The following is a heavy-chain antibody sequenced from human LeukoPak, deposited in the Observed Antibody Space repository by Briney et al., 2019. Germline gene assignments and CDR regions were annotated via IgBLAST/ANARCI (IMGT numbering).Heavy chain of an antibody. J-gene: IGHJ4*02. CDR1: GFTMRTYG. D-gene: IGHD3-10*01. CDR3: ATIYGSGSL. CDR2: TPSGGDNT. Sequence: GGSLRLSCVASGFTMRTYGMSWVRQAPGKGLEWVSGTPSGGDNTYYADSVKGRFTISRDNAKNSLYLQMNSLRAEDTAVYYCATIYGSGSLWGQGTLVTVSS. V-gene: IGHV3-23*01.